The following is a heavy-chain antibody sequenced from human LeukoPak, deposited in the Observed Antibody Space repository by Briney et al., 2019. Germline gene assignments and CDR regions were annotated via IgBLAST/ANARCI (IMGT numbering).Heavy chain of an antibody. J-gene: IGHJ4*02. Sequence: GGSLRLSCAASGFTFNTYTMPWVRQAPGKGLEWVALISYDGTNKYYADSVKGRFTISRDNSKNTLYLQVNSLRAEDTAVYYCARALNYDSSLDYWGQGTLVTVSS. CDR1: GFTFNTYT. CDR2: ISYDGTNK. CDR3: ARALNYDSSLDY. V-gene: IGHV3-30-3*01. D-gene: IGHD3-22*01.